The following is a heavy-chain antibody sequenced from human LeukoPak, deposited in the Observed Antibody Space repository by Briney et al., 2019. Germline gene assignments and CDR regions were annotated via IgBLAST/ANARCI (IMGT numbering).Heavy chain of an antibody. D-gene: IGHD4-17*01. CDR2: IIPIFGTA. Sequence: SVKVSCKASGGTFSSYAISWARQAPGQGLEWMGGIIPIFGTANYAQKFQGRVTITADESTSTAYMELSSLRSEDTAVYYCASPLRGLRFGYYYGMDVWGQGTTVTVSS. J-gene: IGHJ6*02. V-gene: IGHV1-69*01. CDR3: ASPLRGLRFGYYYGMDV. CDR1: GGTFSSYA.